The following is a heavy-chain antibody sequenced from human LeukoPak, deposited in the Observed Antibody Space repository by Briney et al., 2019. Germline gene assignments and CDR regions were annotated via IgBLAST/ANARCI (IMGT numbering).Heavy chain of an antibody. CDR3: ARQEFYGDYYFDY. CDR2: IYYSGST. Sequence: SSETLSLTCAVYGGSFSGYYWSWIRQPPGKGLEWIGYIYYSGSTNYNPSLKSRVTISVDTSKNQFSLKLSSVTAADTAVYYCARQEFYGDYYFDYWGQGTLVTVSS. V-gene: IGHV4-59*08. D-gene: IGHD4-17*01. CDR1: GGSFSGYY. J-gene: IGHJ4*02.